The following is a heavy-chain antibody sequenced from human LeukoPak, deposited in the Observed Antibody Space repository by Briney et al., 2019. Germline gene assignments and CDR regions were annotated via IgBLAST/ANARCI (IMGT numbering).Heavy chain of an antibody. J-gene: IGHJ4*02. Sequence: SETLSLTCTVSGGSTISTTYYWGWIRQPPGKDLEWIGSIYYTGNTYYNPSLKSRVTISVDTSKNQFSLKLSSVTAADTAVYYCARRLLWFGVHPFDYWGQGTLVTVSS. CDR1: GGSTISTTYY. D-gene: IGHD3-10*01. V-gene: IGHV4-39*01. CDR2: IYYTGNT. CDR3: ARRLLWFGVHPFDY.